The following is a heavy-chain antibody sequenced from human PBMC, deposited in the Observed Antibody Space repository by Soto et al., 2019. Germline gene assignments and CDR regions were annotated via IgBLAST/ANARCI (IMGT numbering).Heavy chain of an antibody. Sequence: SDKDSCSPSPYIFTIFAFYWVSRAPGQRLEWMGRINAGNGNTKYSQEFQDRVTITRDTSASTAYMELSSLRSDDTAVYYCARDTAPPDVWGEGTTVTVSS. CDR3: ARDTAPPDV. CDR1: PYIFTIFA. D-gene: IGHD4-17*01. J-gene: IGHJ6*04. V-gene: IGHV1-3*01. CDR2: INAGNGNT.